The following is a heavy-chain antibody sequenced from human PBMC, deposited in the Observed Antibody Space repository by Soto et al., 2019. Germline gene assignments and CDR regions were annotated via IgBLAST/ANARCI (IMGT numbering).Heavy chain of an antibody. CDR1: GYSFITYG. CDR2: ISTYNGNR. J-gene: IGHJ4*02. Sequence: QVQLVQSGAEVKKPGASVKVSCKVSGYSFITYGVSWVRQAPGQGLDWMGWISTYNGNRKYAERLQGRVTMTTDTTTSTAYMALSNLRSDDTAVYYCARRPMDYHDISGNYFFDYWCQGPLVTDSS. V-gene: IGHV1-18*01. CDR3: ARRPMDYHDISGNYFFDY. D-gene: IGHD3-22*01.